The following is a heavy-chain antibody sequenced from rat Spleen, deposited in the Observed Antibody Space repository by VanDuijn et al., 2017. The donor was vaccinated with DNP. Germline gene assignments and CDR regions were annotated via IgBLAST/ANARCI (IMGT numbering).Heavy chain of an antibody. CDR3: ARCNSGCSAVDA. Sequence: EVQLVESGGGLVQPGNSLKLSCAASGFTFSDYAMAWVRQSPKKGLEWVATIIYDGSSTYYRDSVKGRFTISRDNAKSTLYLEMNSLRSEDMATYYCARCNSGCSAVDAWGQGTSVTVSS. J-gene: IGHJ4*01. CDR2: IIYDGSST. CDR1: GFTFSDYA. V-gene: IGHV5-17*01. D-gene: IGHD4-4*01.